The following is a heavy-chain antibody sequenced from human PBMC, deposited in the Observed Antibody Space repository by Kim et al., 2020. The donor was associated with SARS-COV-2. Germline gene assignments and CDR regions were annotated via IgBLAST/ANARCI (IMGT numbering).Heavy chain of an antibody. D-gene: IGHD3-22*01. V-gene: IGHV3-74*01. J-gene: IGHJ4*02. Sequence: GGSLRLSCAASGFTFSSSWIYWVHQVPGKGPVWVSRISPDGSSTTYADSVKGRFTISRDNARNTLYLQMNSLRVEDTAIYYCARGQDYDGSSGYYGYWGQGTLVTVSS. CDR2: ISPDGSST. CDR1: GFTFSSSW. CDR3: ARGQDYDGSSGYYGY.